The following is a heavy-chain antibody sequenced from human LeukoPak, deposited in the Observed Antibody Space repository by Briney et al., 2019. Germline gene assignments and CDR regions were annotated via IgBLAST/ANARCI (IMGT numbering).Heavy chain of an antibody. J-gene: IGHJ6*03. CDR2: INHSGST. CDR1: GYSISSGYY. CDR3: AGSSSYYYYYMDV. Sequence: SETLSLTCTVSGYSISSGYYWGWIRQPPGKGLEWIGEINHSGSTNYNPSLKSRVTISVDTSKNQFSLKLSSVTAADTAVYYCAGSSSYYYYYMDVWGKGTTVTVSS. D-gene: IGHD6-6*01. V-gene: IGHV4-38-2*02.